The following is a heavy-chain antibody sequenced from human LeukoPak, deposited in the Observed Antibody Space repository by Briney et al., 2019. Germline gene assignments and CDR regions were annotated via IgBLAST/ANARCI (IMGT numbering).Heavy chain of an antibody. Sequence: WETLSLTCTVSGGSISSYYWSWIRQPPGKGLEWIGYIYYSGSTNYNPSLKSRVTISVDTSKNHFSLKLSSVTAGDTAVYYCERDYIVAGDAFDIWGQGTMVSVSS. V-gene: IGHV4-59*01. CDR1: GGSISSYY. CDR3: ERDYIVAGDAFDI. J-gene: IGHJ3*02. CDR2: IYYSGST. D-gene: IGHD5-12*01.